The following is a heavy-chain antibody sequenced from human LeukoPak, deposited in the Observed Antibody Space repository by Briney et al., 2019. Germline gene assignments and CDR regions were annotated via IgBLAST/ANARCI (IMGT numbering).Heavy chain of an antibody. D-gene: IGHD3-22*01. Sequence: SETLSLTCTVSGGSISSSSYYWGWIRQPPGKGLKWIGSIYYSGSTYYNPSLKSRVTISVDTCKNQFSLKLSSVTAADTAVYYCARHSRPRWYYYDSSGYPDYWGQGTLVTVSS. CDR1: GGSISSSSYY. V-gene: IGHV4-39*01. J-gene: IGHJ4*02. CDR2: IYYSGST. CDR3: ARHSRPRWYYYDSSGYPDY.